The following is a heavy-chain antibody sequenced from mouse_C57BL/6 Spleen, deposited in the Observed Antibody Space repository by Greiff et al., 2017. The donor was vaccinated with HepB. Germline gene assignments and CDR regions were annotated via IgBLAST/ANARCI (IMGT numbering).Heavy chain of an antibody. CDR2: ISYDGSN. Sequence: EVKLLESGPGLVKPSQSLSLTCSVTGYSITSGYYWNWIRQFPGNKLEWMGYISYDGSNNYNPSLKNRISITRDTSKNQFFLKLNSVTTEDTATYYCARDHHLYFDVWGTGTTVTVSS. CDR1: GYSITSGYY. CDR3: ARDHHLYFDV. V-gene: IGHV3-6*01. J-gene: IGHJ1*03.